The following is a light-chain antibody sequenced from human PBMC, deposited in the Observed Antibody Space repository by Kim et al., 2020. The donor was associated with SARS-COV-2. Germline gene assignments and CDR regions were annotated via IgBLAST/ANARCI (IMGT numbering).Light chain of an antibody. Sequence: ASVGDRVTITCRASQSIDTWLAWYQQRRGKAPMLLIYKASTLERGVPSRFSGSGSGTEFTLTIGCLQPDDFAIYYCQQYRTYSRTFGQGTKVDIK. V-gene: IGKV1-5*03. CDR1: QSIDTW. CDR3: QQYRTYSRT. CDR2: KAS. J-gene: IGKJ1*01.